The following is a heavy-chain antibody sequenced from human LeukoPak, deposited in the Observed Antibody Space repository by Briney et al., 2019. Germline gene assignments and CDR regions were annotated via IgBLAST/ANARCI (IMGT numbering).Heavy chain of an antibody. CDR3: AKDPTYYDYVWGSYPDAFDI. CDR2: ISGSGGST. V-gene: IGHV3-23*01. CDR1: GFTFSSYA. D-gene: IGHD3-16*02. J-gene: IGHJ3*02. Sequence: GGSLRLSCAASGFTFSSYAMSWVRQAPGKGREWVSAISGSGGSTYYADSVKGRFTISRDNSKNTLYLQMNSLRAEDTAVYYCAKDPTYYDYVWGSYPDAFDIWGQGTMVTVSS.